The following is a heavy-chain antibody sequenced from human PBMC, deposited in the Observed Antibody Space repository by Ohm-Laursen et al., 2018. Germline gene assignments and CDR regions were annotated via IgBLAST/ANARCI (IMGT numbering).Heavy chain of an antibody. J-gene: IGHJ4*02. D-gene: IGHD1-26*01. CDR1: GGSISSYY. CDR2: IYYSGST. CDR3: ARGERGSYWFDY. Sequence: GTLSLTCTVSGGSISSYYWSWIRQPPGKGLEWIGYIYYSGSTNYNPSLKSRVTISVDTSKNQFSLELSSVTAADTAVYYCARGERGSYWFDYWGQGTLVTVSS. V-gene: IGHV4-59*01.